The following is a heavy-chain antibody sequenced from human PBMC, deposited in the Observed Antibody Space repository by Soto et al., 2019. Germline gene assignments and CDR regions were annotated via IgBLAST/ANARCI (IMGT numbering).Heavy chain of an antibody. CDR3: AIGGVTTNYYYGMDV. CDR1: GFTFSSYG. Sequence: GGSLRLSCAASGFTFSSYGMHWVRQAPGKGLEWVAVISYDGSNKYYADSVKGRFTISRDNSKNTLYLQMNSLRAEDTAVYYCAIGGVTTNYYYGMDVWGQGTTVTVSS. V-gene: IGHV3-30*03. CDR2: ISYDGSNK. D-gene: IGHD4-17*01. J-gene: IGHJ6*02.